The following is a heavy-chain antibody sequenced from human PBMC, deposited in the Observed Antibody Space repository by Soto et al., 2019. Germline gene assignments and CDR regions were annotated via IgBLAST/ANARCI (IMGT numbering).Heavy chain of an antibody. J-gene: IGHJ6*02. CDR3: ASDLTGTTYYYYGMDV. D-gene: IGHD1-20*01. V-gene: IGHV3-30-3*01. Sequence: QVQLVESGGGVVQPGRSLRLSCAASGFTFSSYAMHWVRQAPGKGLEWVAVISYDGSNKYYADSVKGRFTISRDNSKNTLYLQMNSLRAEDTAVYYCASDLTGTTYYYYGMDVWGQGTTVTVSS. CDR1: GFTFSSYA. CDR2: ISYDGSNK.